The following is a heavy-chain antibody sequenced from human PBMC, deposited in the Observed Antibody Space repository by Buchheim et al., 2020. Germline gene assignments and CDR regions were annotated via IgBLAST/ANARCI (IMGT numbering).Heavy chain of an antibody. CDR1: GFTFSSYG. V-gene: IGHV3-33*01. Sequence: QVQLVESGGGVVQPGRSLRLSCAASGFTFSSYGMHWVRQAPGKGLEWVAVIGYDGSNKYYADSVKGRFTISRDNSKNTLYLQMNSLRAEDTAVYYCARAVYYYYYYMDVWGKGTT. J-gene: IGHJ6*03. CDR2: IGYDGSNK. CDR3: ARAVYYYYYYMDV.